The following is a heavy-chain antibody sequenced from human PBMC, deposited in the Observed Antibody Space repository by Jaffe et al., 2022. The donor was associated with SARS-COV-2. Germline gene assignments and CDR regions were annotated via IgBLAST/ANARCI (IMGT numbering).Heavy chain of an antibody. Sequence: QVQLVESGGGVVQPGRSLRLSCAASGFTFSSYAMHWVRQAPGKGLEWVAVISYDGSNKYYADSVKGRFTISRDNSKNTLYLQMNSLRAEDTAVYYCARDDGSSGYYDTSFDYWGQGTLVTVSS. V-gene: IGHV3-30-3*01. CDR1: GFTFSSYA. CDR2: ISYDGSNK. D-gene: IGHD3-22*01. J-gene: IGHJ4*02. CDR3: ARDDGSSGYYDTSFDY.